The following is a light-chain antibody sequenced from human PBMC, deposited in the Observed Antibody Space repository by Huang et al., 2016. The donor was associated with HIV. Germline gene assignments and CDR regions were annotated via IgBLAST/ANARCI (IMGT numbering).Light chain of an antibody. Sequence: DIVMAQSPLSLSVTPGEPASISCRSSQSLLQSNGYNDLDWYLQKPGQSPQLQIYLASNRAYGVPDRFSGSGSGIDFTLRISRVEAEDIGVYYCMQALQTPYTFGQGTKLEIK. V-gene: IGKV2-28*01. CDR3: MQALQTPYT. CDR1: QSLLQSNGYND. J-gene: IGKJ2*01. CDR2: LAS.